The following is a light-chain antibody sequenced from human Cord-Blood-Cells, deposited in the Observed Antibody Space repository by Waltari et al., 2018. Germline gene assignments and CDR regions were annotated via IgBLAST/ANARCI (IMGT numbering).Light chain of an antibody. J-gene: IGLJ3*02. Sequence: QSALTQPPSASGSPGQSVTISCTGTSSDVGGYNHVSWYQPHPGKAPKLMIYELSKRPSGVPDRFSGSKSGNTASLTVSGLQAEDEADYYCSSYAGSNNWVFGGGTKLTVL. CDR2: ELS. CDR3: SSYAGSNNWV. CDR1: SSDVGGYNH. V-gene: IGLV2-8*01.